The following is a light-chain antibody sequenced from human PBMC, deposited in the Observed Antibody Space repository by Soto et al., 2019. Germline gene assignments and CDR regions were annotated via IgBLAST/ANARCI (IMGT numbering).Light chain of an antibody. CDR2: EVS. CDR3: SSYTSSSNVV. V-gene: IGLV2-14*01. CDR1: SSDVGGYNY. J-gene: IGLJ2*01. Sequence: QSALTQPASVSGSPGQSITISCTGTSSDVGGYNYVSWYQQHPGKAPKLMIYEVSNRPSGVSNRFSGSKSGNTASLTISGLQAEDDADYYCSSYTSSSNVVFGGGTQLTVL.